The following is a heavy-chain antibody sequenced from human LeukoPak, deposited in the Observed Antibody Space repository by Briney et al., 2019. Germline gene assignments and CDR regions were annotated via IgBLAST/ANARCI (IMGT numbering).Heavy chain of an antibody. D-gene: IGHD3-22*01. Sequence: ASVKVSCKASGYTFTGYYMHWVRQAPGQGLEWMGWINPNSGGTNYAQKFQGRVTMTGDTSISTAYMELSRLRSDDTAVYYCARVDYYDSSGYPFDYWGQGTLVTVSS. CDR2: INPNSGGT. V-gene: IGHV1-2*02. CDR3: ARVDYYDSSGYPFDY. CDR1: GYTFTGYY. J-gene: IGHJ4*02.